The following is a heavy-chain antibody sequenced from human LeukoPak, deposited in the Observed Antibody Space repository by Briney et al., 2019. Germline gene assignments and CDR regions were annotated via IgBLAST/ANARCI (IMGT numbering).Heavy chain of an antibody. V-gene: IGHV3-13*01. CDR2: IGTAGDT. CDR1: GFTFSSYD. D-gene: IGHD1-1*01. Sequence: GGSLRLSCAASGFTFSSYDMHWVRQATGKGLEWVSGIGTAGDTNYAGSVKGRFTISRETAKNSLFLQMSSLRADDTAVYYCAGRTSWYYSFDVWGQGTTVTVSS. CDR3: AGRTSWYYSFDV. J-gene: IGHJ6*02.